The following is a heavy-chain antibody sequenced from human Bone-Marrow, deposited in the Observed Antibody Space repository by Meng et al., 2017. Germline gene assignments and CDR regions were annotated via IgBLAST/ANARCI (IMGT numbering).Heavy chain of an antibody. J-gene: IGHJ4*02. CDR2: IYYSGST. Sequence: QVQLQESGPGLVKPSQTLSLTCAVSGGSVSRCDYYWSWIRQHPGKGLEWIGYIYYSGSTYYNPSLKSRVTISVDKSKNQFSLKLSSVTAADTAVYYCARGPYYYDSSGPYYFDYWGQGTLVTVSS. CDR3: ARGPYYYDSSGPYYFDY. D-gene: IGHD3-22*01. CDR1: GGSVSRCDYY. V-gene: IGHV4-31*11.